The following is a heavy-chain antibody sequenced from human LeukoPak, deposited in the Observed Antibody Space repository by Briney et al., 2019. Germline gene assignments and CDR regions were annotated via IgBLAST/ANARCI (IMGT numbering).Heavy chain of an antibody. J-gene: IGHJ4*02. Sequence: GGSLRLSCAASGFTFSSYAMSWVRQAPGKGLEWVSVIYSGGNTYYADSVKGRFTISRDNSKNTLSLQMNSLRAEDTAVYYCARVRMTTFFDYWGQGTLVTVSS. CDR3: ARVRMTTFFDY. V-gene: IGHV3-66*01. CDR2: IYSGGNT. D-gene: IGHD3-16*01. CDR1: GFTFSSYA.